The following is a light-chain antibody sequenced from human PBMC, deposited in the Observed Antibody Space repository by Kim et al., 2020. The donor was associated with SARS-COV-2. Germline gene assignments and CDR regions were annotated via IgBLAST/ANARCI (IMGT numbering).Light chain of an antibody. CDR3: SSYSSTSTGI. V-gene: IGLV2-14*01. CDR2: EVF. J-gene: IGLJ2*01. CDR1: SSDIGGYNF. Sequence: QSALTQPASVSGSPGQSIIISCTGTSSDIGGYNFVSWYQHHPGKAPKLMIYEVFNRPSGVSNRFSGSKSGNTASLTISGLRAEDEADYNCSSYSSTSTGIFGGGTKVTVL.